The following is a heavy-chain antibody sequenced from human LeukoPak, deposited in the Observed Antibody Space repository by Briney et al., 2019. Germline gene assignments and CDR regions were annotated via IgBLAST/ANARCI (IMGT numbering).Heavy chain of an antibody. CDR2: IYYSGTT. D-gene: IGHD6-13*01. CDR3: GGAATGTVGWFDP. V-gene: IGHV4-39*01. Sequence: SETLSLTCTVSGDSVSSSSYYWGWIRQPPGKGLEWIGSIYYSGTTSYNPSLKSRVTISVDTSKNQFPLMLTSVTASDTAVYFCGGAATGTVGWFDPWGQGTLVTVSS. J-gene: IGHJ5*02. CDR1: GDSVSSSSYY.